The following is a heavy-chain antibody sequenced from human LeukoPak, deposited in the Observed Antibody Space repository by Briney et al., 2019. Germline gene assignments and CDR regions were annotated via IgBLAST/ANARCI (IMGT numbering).Heavy chain of an antibody. V-gene: IGHV3-66*01. CDR1: GFTVSSNY. Sequence: PGGSLRLSCAASGFTVSSNYMSWVRQAPGKGLEWVSVIYSGGSTYYADSVKGRFTISRDNSKNTLYLQMNSLRAEDTAVYYCARAWLGEIFDYWGQGTLVTVSS. D-gene: IGHD6-19*01. CDR2: IYSGGST. CDR3: ARAWLGEIFDY. J-gene: IGHJ4*02.